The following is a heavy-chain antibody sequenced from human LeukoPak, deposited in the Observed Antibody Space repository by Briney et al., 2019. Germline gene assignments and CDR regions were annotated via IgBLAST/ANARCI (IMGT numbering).Heavy chain of an antibody. D-gene: IGHD3-16*02. CDR3: ARSMITFGGVIVRPNYYFDY. Sequence: SETLSLTCTVSGGSISSYYWSWIRQPPGKGLEWIGYIYYSGSTNYNPSLKSRVTISVDTSKNQFSLKLSSVTAADTAVYYCARSMITFGGVIVRPNYYFDYWGQGTLVTVSS. J-gene: IGHJ4*02. V-gene: IGHV4-59*01. CDR1: GGSISSYY. CDR2: IYYSGST.